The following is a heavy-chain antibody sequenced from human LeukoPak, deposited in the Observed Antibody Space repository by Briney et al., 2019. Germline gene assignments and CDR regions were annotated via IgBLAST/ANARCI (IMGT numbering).Heavy chain of an antibody. CDR3: ARRRVFAVRGPTGFDP. D-gene: IGHD3-10*01. Sequence: PSETLSLTCAVYGGSFSGYYWSWIRQPPGKGLEWIGEINHSGSTNYNPSLKSRVTISVDTSKNQFSLKLSSVTAADTAVYYCARRRVFAVRGPTGFDPWGQGTLVTVSS. J-gene: IGHJ5*02. V-gene: IGHV4-34*01. CDR2: INHSGST. CDR1: GGSFSGYY.